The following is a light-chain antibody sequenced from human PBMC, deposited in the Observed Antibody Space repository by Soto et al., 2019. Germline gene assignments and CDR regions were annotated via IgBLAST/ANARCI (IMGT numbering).Light chain of an antibody. J-gene: IGLJ2*01. CDR1: SSNIGGNT. V-gene: IGLV1-44*01. CDR2: KND. Sequence: QSVLTQPPSASGTPGQRVTISCSGSSSNIGGNTVNWSQQLPGTAPKLLIYKNDQRPSGVPDRFSGSKSGTSASLAISGLESEDEADYYCAAWDDSLNGVVFGGGTKVTVL. CDR3: AAWDDSLNGVV.